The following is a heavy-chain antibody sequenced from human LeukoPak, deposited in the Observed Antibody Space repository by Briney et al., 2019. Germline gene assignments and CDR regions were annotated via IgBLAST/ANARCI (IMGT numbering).Heavy chain of an antibody. J-gene: IGHJ4*02. V-gene: IGHV4-39*01. CDR3: ARGMGSRNEY. CDR1: GGSISSSSYY. D-gene: IGHD1-1*01. Sequence: SETLSLTCTASGGSISSSSYYWGWIRQPPGKGLEWIGSIYYSGSTYYNPSLKSRVTISVDTSKNQFSLKLSSVTAADTAVYYCARGMGSRNEYWGQGTLVTVSS. CDR2: IYYSGST.